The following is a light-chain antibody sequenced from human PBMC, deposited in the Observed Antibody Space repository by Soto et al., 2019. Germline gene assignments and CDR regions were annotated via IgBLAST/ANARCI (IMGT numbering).Light chain of an antibody. Sequence: DIQMTQSPSTLSASVGDRVTITCRASQSISSWLAWYQQKPGKAPKLLIYDASSLESGVPSRFCGSGSGTEFTLTISSLQPDDFAPYYCQQYNSYLYTFGQGTQLEIK. CDR1: QSISSW. V-gene: IGKV1-5*01. J-gene: IGKJ2*01. CDR2: DAS. CDR3: QQYNSYLYT.